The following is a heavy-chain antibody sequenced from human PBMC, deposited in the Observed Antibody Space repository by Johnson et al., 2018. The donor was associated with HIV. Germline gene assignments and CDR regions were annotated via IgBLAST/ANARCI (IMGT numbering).Heavy chain of an antibody. J-gene: IGHJ3*02. CDR1: GFTFSSYA. CDR3: ARVRYGGNSRSNAFDI. CDR2: ISYDGSNK. V-gene: IGHV3-30-3*01. Sequence: QVQLVESGGGVVQPGRSLRLSCAASGFTFSSYALHWVRQAPGKGLEWVAVISYDGSNKYYADSVKGRFTISRDNYKNTLYLQMNSLRAEDTAVYYCARVRYGGNSRSNAFDIWGQGTMVTVSS. D-gene: IGHD4-23*01.